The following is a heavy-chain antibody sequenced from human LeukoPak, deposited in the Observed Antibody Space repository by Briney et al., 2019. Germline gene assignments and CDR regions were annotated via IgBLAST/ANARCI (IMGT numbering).Heavy chain of an antibody. CDR2: IYHSGST. D-gene: IGHD6-19*01. CDR3: ARGAEYSSGWYVDYYYGMDV. CDR1: GGSISSSNW. V-gene: IGHV4-4*02. Sequence: SGTLSLTCAVSGGSISSSNWWSWVRQPPGKGLEWIGEIYHSGSTNYNPSLKSRVTISVDKSKNQFSLKLSSVTAADTAVYYCARGAEYSSGWYVDYYYGMDVWGQGTTVTVSS. J-gene: IGHJ6*02.